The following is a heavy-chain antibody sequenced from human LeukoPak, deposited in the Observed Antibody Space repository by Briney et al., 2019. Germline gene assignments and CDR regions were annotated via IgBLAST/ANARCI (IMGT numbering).Heavy chain of an antibody. V-gene: IGHV3-30*18. CDR2: ISYDGSNK. CDR3: AKDSSAYYGGWFDP. CDR1: GFTFSSYG. J-gene: IGHJ5*02. Sequence: PGGSLRLSCAASGFTFSSYGMHWVRQAPGKGLKWVAVISYDGSNKYYADSVKGRFTISRDNSKNTLYLQMNSLRAEDTAVYYCAKDSSAYYGGWFDPWGQGTLVTVSS. D-gene: IGHD3-22*01.